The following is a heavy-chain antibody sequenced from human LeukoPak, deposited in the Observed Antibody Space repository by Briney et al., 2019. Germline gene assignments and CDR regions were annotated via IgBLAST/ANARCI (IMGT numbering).Heavy chain of an antibody. V-gene: IGHV3-9*01. CDR1: GFSFDDYA. Sequence: PGRSPRLSCAASGFSFDDYAIHWVRQPPGKGLEWVSGISWNSANIGYADSIKGRFTISRDNAKNSVDLQIDSLRAEDTALYYCAKDNGPKSAFDIWGQGTVVIVSS. CDR2: ISWNSANI. CDR3: AKDNGPKSAFDI. J-gene: IGHJ3*02.